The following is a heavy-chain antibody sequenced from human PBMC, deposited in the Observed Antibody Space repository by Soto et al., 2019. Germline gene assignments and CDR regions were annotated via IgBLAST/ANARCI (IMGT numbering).Heavy chain of an antibody. CDR1: GFTFSSYG. CDR2: ISYDGSNK. V-gene: IGHV3-30*18. D-gene: IGHD3-22*01. CDR3: AKAGYYDSSGYPPGV. J-gene: IGHJ4*02. Sequence: QVQLVESGGGVVQPGRSLRLSCAASGFTFSSYGMHWVRQAPGKGLEWVAVISYDGSNKYYADSVKGRFTISRDNSKNTLYLQMNSLRAEDTAVYYCAKAGYYDSSGYPPGVWGQGTLVTVSS.